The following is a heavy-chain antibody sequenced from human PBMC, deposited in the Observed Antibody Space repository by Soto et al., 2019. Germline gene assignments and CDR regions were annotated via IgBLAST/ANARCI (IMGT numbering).Heavy chain of an antibody. CDR2: ISGSGGST. D-gene: IGHD1-26*01. Sequence: PGSSLRLSCAASGFTFSSYAMSWVLQAPGKGLEWVSAISGSGGSTYYADSVKGRFTISRDNSKNTLYPQMNSLRAEDTAVYYCAKDPYISWEGNALDIWGQGTMVTVSS. J-gene: IGHJ3*02. CDR3: AKDPYISWEGNALDI. V-gene: IGHV3-23*01. CDR1: GFTFSSYA.